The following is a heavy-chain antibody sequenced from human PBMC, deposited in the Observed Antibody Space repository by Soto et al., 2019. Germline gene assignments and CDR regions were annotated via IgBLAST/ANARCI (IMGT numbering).Heavy chain of an antibody. Sequence: QVQLVQSGAEVKKPGSSVKVSCKASGGTFSSYTISWVRQAPGQGLEWMGRIIPILGLANYAQKFQGRVTITADKSTSTAYMELSSLRSEDTAVYYCAREGKGYCSGGSCLYAFDIWGQGTMVTVSS. CDR2: IIPILGLA. CDR1: GGTFSSYT. V-gene: IGHV1-69*08. D-gene: IGHD2-15*01. J-gene: IGHJ3*02. CDR3: AREGKGYCSGGSCLYAFDI.